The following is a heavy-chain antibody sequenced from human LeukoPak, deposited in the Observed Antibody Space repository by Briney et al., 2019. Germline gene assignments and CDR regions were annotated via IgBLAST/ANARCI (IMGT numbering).Heavy chain of an antibody. J-gene: IGHJ4*02. CDR1: GYTFTGYY. Sequence: ASVKVSCKASGYTFTGYYMHWVRQAPGQGLEWMGWINPNSGGTNYAQKFQGRATMTRDTSISTAYMELSRLRSDDTAVYYCARASSSWSYFDYWGQGTLVTVSS. D-gene: IGHD6-13*01. V-gene: IGHV1-2*02. CDR3: ARASSSWSYFDY. CDR2: INPNSGGT.